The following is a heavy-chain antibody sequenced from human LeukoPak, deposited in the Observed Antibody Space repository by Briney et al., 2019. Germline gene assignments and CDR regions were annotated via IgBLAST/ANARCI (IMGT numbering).Heavy chain of an antibody. CDR1: GFTFSSYG. V-gene: IGHV3-30*18. D-gene: IGHD3-10*01. CDR3: AKAADSTMVRGVELDY. CDR2: ISYDGSNK. J-gene: IGHJ4*02. Sequence: GGSLRLSCAASGFTFSSYGMHWVRQAPGKGLEWVAVISYDGSNKYYADSVKGRFTISRDNSKNTLYLQMNSLRAEDTAVYYCAKAADSTMVRGVELDYWGQGTLVTVSS.